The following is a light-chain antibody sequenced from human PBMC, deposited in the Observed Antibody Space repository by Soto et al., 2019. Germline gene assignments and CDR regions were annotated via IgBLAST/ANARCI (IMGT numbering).Light chain of an antibody. Sequence: IVLTQSPGTLSLSSGERATLSCRASQSVSSSYLAWYQQKPGQAPRLLIYGASSRATGIPDRFSGSGSGTDFTLTISRLEPEDFAVYYCQQYGSSPPPITFGQGTRLEIK. CDR3: QQYGSSPPPIT. J-gene: IGKJ5*01. CDR2: GAS. CDR1: QSVSSSY. V-gene: IGKV3-20*01.